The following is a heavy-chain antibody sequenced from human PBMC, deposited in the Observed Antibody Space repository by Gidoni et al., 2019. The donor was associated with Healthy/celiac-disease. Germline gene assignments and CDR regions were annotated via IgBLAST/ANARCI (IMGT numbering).Heavy chain of an antibody. D-gene: IGHD6-19*01. CDR1: GGSISSYY. Sequence: QVQLQESGPGLVKPSETLSLTCTVSGGSISSYYWSWIRQPAGKGLEWIGRIYTSGSTNYNPSLKSRVTMSVDTSKNQFSLKLSSVTAADTAVYYCARYSPIAVAGTGNFDYWGQGTLVTVSS. CDR3: ARYSPIAVAGTGNFDY. CDR2: IYTSGST. J-gene: IGHJ4*02. V-gene: IGHV4-4*07.